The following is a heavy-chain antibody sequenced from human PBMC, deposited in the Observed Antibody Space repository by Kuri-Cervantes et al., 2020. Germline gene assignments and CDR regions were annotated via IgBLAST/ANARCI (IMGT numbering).Heavy chain of an antibody. J-gene: IGHJ6*02. CDR3: ARDWVRYSSSHYGMDV. CDR1: GFTFSSYE. V-gene: IGHV3-48*03. Sequence: GESLKISCAASGFTFSSYEMNWVRQAPGKGLEWVSYISSSGSTIYHADSVEGRFTISRDNAENSLYLQMNSLRDEDTAVYYCARDWVRYSSSHYGMDVWGQGTTVTVSS. CDR2: ISSSGSTI. D-gene: IGHD6-13*01.